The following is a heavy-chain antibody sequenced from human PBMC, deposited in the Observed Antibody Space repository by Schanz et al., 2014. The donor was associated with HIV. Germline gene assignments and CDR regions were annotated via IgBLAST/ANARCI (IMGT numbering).Heavy chain of an antibody. CDR2: INPYDGST. D-gene: IGHD6-13*01. CDR3: ARDRSAAVTASDY. V-gene: IGHV1-46*01. CDR1: GYTFTSQY. Sequence: QVQLVQSGAEVKKPGASVKVSCKASGYTFTSQYMHWVRQAPGQGLEWMGLINPYDGSTSNAQKFQGRVTMTRDTSTSTVYMQLSSLTSDDTAVYYCARDRSAAVTASDYWGQGTLVTVSS. J-gene: IGHJ4*02.